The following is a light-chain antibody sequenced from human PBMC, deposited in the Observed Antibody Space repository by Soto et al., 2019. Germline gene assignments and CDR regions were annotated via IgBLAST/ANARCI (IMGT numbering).Light chain of an antibody. CDR2: AAS. CDR1: QGIRND. J-gene: IGKJ3*01. CDR3: LQKYFYPFT. Sequence: IHITQSPSSLSASVGDRVTITCRASQGIRNDLDWFQQKPGKAPKLLIYAASNLQSGVPARFSGSGSGTDFTLTISSLQPEDFATYYCLQKYFYPFTFGPGTKVDIK. V-gene: IGKV1-6*01.